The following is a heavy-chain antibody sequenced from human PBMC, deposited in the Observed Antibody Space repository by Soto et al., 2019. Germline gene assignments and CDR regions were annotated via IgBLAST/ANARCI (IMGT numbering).Heavy chain of an antibody. D-gene: IGHD2-15*01. CDR2: ISGSGGST. J-gene: IGHJ4*02. V-gene: IGHV3-23*01. Sequence: PGGSLRLSCAASGFTFSSYAMSWVRQAPGKGLEWVSAISGSGGSTYYADSVKGRFTISRDNSKNTLYLQMNSLRAEDTAVYYCARQILKYCSGGSCYSGSGYFDYWGQGTLVTVSS. CDR3: ARQILKYCSGGSCYSGSGYFDY. CDR1: GFTFSSYA.